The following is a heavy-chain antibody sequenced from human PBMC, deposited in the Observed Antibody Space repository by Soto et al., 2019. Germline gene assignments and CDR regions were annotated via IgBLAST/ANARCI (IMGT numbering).Heavy chain of an antibody. CDR3: ARDERSIAAAFDY. D-gene: IGHD6-13*01. CDR2: IWYDGSNK. Sequence: QVQLVESGGGVVQPGRSLRLSCAASGFTFSSYGMHWVRQAPGKGLAWVAVIWYDGSNKYYADSVKGRFTISRDNSKNTLYLQMNRLRAEDTAVYYCARDERSIAAAFDYLGHGTLVTGSS. CDR1: GFTFSSYG. J-gene: IGHJ4*01. V-gene: IGHV3-33*01.